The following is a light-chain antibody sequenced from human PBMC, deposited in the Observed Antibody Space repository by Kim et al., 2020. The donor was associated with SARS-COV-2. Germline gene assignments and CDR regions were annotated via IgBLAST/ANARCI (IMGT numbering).Light chain of an antibody. CDR2: DVS. CDR3: SSLTSSITYV. CDR1: SSDVGCYNH. J-gene: IGLJ1*01. Sequence: GPSTTTSCAGTSSDVGCYNHVSWYQQHPDNAPKLMIYDVSKWPSVVSNRFSGSKSGNTASLTISWLQAEDEADYYCSSLTSSITYVFGTGTKVTVL. V-gene: IGLV2-14*04.